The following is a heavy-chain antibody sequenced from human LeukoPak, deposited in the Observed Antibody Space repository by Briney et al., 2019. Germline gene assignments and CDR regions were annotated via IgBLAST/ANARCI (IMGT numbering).Heavy chain of an antibody. J-gene: IGHJ3*02. V-gene: IGHV3-30*02. CDR3: AKDPNWNYGPDAFDI. D-gene: IGHD1-7*01. Sequence: GSLRLSCAASGFPFSSYGMHWVRQAPGKGLEWVAFIRYDGSNKYYADSVKGRFTISRDNSKNTLYLQMNSLRAEDTAVYYCAKDPNWNYGPDAFDIWGQGTMVTVSS. CDR2: IRYDGSNK. CDR1: GFPFSSYG.